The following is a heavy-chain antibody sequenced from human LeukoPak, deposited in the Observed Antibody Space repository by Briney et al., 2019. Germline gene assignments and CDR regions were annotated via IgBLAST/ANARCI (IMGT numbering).Heavy chain of an antibody. CDR3: AKGSDSSRPYYLDF. CDR2: ITDSGGDT. Sequence: PGGSLRLSCTASGFAFRVYAMGWVRQAPGEGLEWVSGITDSGGDTYHADSVKGRLTISRDNSKNTLYLQMNSLRVEDTAVYYCAKGSDSSRPYYLDFWGQGTLVTVSS. D-gene: IGHD1-26*01. V-gene: IGHV3-23*01. J-gene: IGHJ4*02. CDR1: GFAFRVYA.